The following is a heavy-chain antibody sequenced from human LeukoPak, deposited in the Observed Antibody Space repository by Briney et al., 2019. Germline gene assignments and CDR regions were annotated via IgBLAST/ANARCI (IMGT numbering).Heavy chain of an antibody. V-gene: IGHV3-30-3*01. CDR1: GFTFSSYA. J-gene: IGHJ4*02. D-gene: IGHD6-13*01. Sequence: GGSLRLSCAASGFTFSSYAMHWVHQAPGKGLEWVAVISYDGSNKYYADSVKGRFTISRDNSKNTLYLQMNSLRAEDTAVYYCARESSSSWALDYWGQGTLVTVSS. CDR3: ARESSSSWALDY. CDR2: ISYDGSNK.